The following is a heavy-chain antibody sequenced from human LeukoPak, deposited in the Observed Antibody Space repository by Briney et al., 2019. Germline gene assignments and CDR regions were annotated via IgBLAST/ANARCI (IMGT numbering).Heavy chain of an antibody. Sequence: GGSLRLSCAASGFTFSSYWMSWVRQAPGKGLEWVANIKQDGSEKYYVDSVKGRFTISRDNAKNSLYLQMNSLRAEDTAVYYCARDGDVSSYYDFWSVQYYFDYWGQGTLVTVSS. D-gene: IGHD3-3*01. CDR2: IKQDGSEK. J-gene: IGHJ4*02. CDR3: ARDGDVSSYYDFWSVQYYFDY. V-gene: IGHV3-7*01. CDR1: GFTFSSYW.